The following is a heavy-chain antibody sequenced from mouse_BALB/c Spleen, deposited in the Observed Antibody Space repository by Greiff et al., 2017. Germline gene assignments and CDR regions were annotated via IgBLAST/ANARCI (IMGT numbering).Heavy chain of an antibody. CDR2: ISYDGSN. CDR1: GYSITSGYY. CDR3: ARVLYRYDEVHFDY. J-gene: IGHJ2*01. V-gene: IGHV3-6*02. D-gene: IGHD2-14*01. Sequence: VQLKESGPGLVKPSQSLSLTCSVTGYSITSGYYWNWIRQFPGNKLEWMGYISYDGSNNYNPSLKNRISITRDTSKNQFFLKLNSVTTEDTATYYCARVLYRYDEVHFDYWGQGTTLTVSS.